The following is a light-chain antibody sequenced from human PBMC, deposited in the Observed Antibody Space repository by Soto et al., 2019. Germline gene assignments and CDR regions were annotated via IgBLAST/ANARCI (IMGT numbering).Light chain of an antibody. J-gene: IGLJ1*01. CDR3: AAWDDSLNGRV. Sequence: QPVLTPPPAASGTPGQSVTISCSGSSSNIGSNTVNWYQQLPGTAPKLLIYSNNQRPSGVPDRFSGSKSGTSASLAISGLQSEDEADYYCAAWDDSLNGRVFGTGTKVTVL. CDR2: SNN. V-gene: IGLV1-44*01. CDR1: SSNIGSNT.